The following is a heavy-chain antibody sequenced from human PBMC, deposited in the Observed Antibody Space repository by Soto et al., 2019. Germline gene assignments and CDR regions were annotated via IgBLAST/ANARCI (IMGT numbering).Heavy chain of an antibody. D-gene: IGHD4-17*01. Sequence: GGSLRLSGTASGFMFGSYWMTWGRHVPGKGLQWVANIKRDGSEKYYVDFVKGRFTISRDNADNSVFLDMNNLRVDDTATYYCARVRATDYEIDYWGQGALVTVSS. CDR1: GFMFGSYW. V-gene: IGHV3-7*03. CDR2: IKRDGSEK. J-gene: IGHJ4*02. CDR3: ARVRATDYEIDY.